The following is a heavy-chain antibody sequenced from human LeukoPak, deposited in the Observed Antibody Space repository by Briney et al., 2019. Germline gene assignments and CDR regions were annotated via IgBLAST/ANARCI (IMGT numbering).Heavy chain of an antibody. J-gene: IGHJ4*02. D-gene: IGHD1-26*01. Sequence: PGGSLRLSCAASGFTFRSYSMHWVRQAPGKGPEWVAFIRRDESDKYYTDSVKGRFTISRDNSKNTMYLQMNNLRPEDTAVYYCTREGDFDYWGQGILVTVSS. CDR2: IRRDESDK. CDR3: TREGDFDY. V-gene: IGHV3-30*02. CDR1: GFTFRSYS.